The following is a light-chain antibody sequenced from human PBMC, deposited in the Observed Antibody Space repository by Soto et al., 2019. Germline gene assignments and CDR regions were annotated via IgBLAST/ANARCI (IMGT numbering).Light chain of an antibody. V-gene: IGLV2-11*01. CDR3: CSFAGIPAGD. J-gene: IGLJ1*01. CDR2: DVT. Sequence: QSALTQPRSVSGSPGQSVTISCTGTSSDVGGYNFVSWYQQHPGKVPKLLIYDVTKRPSGVPDRFSGSKSGNTASLTISGLQADDEADYYCCSFAGIPAGDFGTGTQLTVL. CDR1: SSDVGGYNF.